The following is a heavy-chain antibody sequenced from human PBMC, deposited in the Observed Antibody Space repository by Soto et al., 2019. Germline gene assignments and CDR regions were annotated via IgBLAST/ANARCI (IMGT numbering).Heavy chain of an antibody. J-gene: IGHJ4*02. CDR2: IIPIFGTA. CDR1: GGTFSSYA. Sequence: QVQLVQSGAEVKKPGSSVKVSCKASGGTFSSYAISWVRQAPGPGLEWMGGIIPIFGTANYAQKFQGRVPITADKSTSTADMELSSLRSEDTAVYYCARVGYSISSCAVGEFDYWGQGTLVTVSS. CDR3: ARVGYSISSCAVGEFDY. V-gene: IGHV1-69*06. D-gene: IGHD6-6*01.